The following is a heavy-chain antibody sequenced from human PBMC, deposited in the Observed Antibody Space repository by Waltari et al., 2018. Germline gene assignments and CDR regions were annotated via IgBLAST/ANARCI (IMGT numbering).Heavy chain of an antibody. V-gene: IGHV3-74*01. J-gene: IGHJ4*02. CDR2: INVDGSST. CDR3: TRGEINYSRFDY. D-gene: IGHD4-4*01. Sequence: EVQLVESGGDLVQPGGSLRLSCAASGFTFSNYWMHWVSQAPVKGLAWVSRINVDGSSTVYANSVAGRFTISRDNAKNTVYLEMSGLRAEDTAVYYCTRGEINYSRFDYWGQGSLVTVSS. CDR1: GFTFSNYW.